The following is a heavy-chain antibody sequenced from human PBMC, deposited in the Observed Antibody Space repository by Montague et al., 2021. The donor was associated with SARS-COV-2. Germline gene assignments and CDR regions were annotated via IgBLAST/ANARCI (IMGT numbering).Heavy chain of an antibody. CDR1: GFTLSYYD. D-gene: IGHD3-16*02. Sequence: SLRLSCAASGFTLSYYDMNWVRQAPGKGPEWISYISTSAYTTSYAGSVKGRFTISRDNGKNSLYLQMNSLRVEDTAVYYCTRDYRSVVGDGLDIWGQGTKVTVSS. V-gene: IGHV3-48*03. CDR2: ISTSAYTT. J-gene: IGHJ3*02. CDR3: TRDYRSVVGDGLDI.